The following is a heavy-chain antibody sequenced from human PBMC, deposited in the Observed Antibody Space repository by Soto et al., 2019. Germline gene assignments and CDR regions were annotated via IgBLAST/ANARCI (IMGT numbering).Heavy chain of an antibody. CDR1: GLTFSGHW. J-gene: IGHJ4*02. CDR3: TSRPSGMTYHAVFDF. CDR2: IKPDGSET. V-gene: IGHV3-7*03. Sequence: GGSLRLSCAASGLTFSGHWMTWVRQTPGEGLQWVAAIKPDGSETFYVDSVKGRFTISRDNARNSLFLQMDSLRAEDTGVYYCTSRPSGMTYHAVFDFWGQGTLVTVSS. D-gene: IGHD2-21*02.